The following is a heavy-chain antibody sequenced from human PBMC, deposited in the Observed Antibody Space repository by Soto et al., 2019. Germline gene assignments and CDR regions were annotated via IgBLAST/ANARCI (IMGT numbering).Heavy chain of an antibody. Sequence: QITLKESGPTLVKPTQTLTLTCTFSGFSLTTGGVGVGWIRQPPGKALEWLELIYWDDDKRYRPSLKSRLTNTKHTTKTQVVLKTTHMDPVDTATYYSTQWLDSTRSTPEYWGQGTLVTVSS. D-gene: IGHD3-22*01. CDR1: GFSLTTGGVG. V-gene: IGHV2-5*02. CDR3: TQWLDSTRSTPEY. J-gene: IGHJ4*02. CDR2: IYWDDDK.